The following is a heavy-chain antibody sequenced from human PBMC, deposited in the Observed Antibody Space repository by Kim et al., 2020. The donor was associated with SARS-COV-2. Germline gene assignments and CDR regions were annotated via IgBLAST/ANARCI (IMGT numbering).Heavy chain of an antibody. D-gene: IGHD2-15*01. CDR2: IYHSGST. V-gene: IGHV4-4*02. CDR1: GGSISSSNW. Sequence: SETLSLTCAVSGGSISSSNWWSWVRQPPGKGLAWIGEIYHSGSTNYNPSLKSRVTISVDKSKNQFSLKLSSVTAADTAVYYCASECSGGSCYPYWGQGTLVTVSS. CDR3: ASECSGGSCYPY. J-gene: IGHJ4*02.